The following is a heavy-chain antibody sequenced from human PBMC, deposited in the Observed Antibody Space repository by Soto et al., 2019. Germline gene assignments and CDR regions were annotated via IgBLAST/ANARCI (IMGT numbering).Heavy chain of an antibody. V-gene: IGHV1-8*01. D-gene: IGHD2-8*01. CDR1: GYTFSSYD. J-gene: IGHJ4*02. CDR2: MNSNNGDP. Sequence: ASVKVSCKTSGYTFSSYDINWVRQATGQGLEWMGWMNSNNGDPGYARKFQGRVTVTRDTSTRTVYMELSNLQSDDTAVYYCATSRYCIDGVCTFDYWGQGTLVTVSS. CDR3: ATSRYCIDGVCTFDY.